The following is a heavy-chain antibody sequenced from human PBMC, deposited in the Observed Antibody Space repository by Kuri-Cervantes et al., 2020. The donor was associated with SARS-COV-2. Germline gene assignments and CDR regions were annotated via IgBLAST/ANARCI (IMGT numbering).Heavy chain of an antibody. CDR3: ARVAVAGFRTVTNPMDV. V-gene: IGHV3-23*01. CDR1: GFTFSSYA. J-gene: IGHJ6*03. D-gene: IGHD6-19*01. CDR2: ISSSGGST. Sequence: GGSLRLSCAASGFTFSSYAMSWVRQAPGKGLEWVSAISSSGGSTYYADSVKGRFTISRDNSKNTLYLQMNSLRAEDTAVYYCARVAVAGFRTVTNPMDVWGKGTTVTVSS.